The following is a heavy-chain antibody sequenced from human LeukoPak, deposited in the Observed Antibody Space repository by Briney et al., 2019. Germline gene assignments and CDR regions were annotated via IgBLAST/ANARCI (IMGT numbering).Heavy chain of an antibody. Sequence: GASVKVSCKASGYTFTSYGINWVRQATGQGLEWMGWMNPNSGDTGYAQKFQGRVTMTRNTSISTAYMELSSLRSEDTAVYYCARGYSYGYNDAFDIWGQGTMVTVSS. CDR2: MNPNSGDT. J-gene: IGHJ3*02. V-gene: IGHV1-8*01. CDR3: ARGYSYGYNDAFDI. CDR1: GYTFTSYG. D-gene: IGHD5-18*01.